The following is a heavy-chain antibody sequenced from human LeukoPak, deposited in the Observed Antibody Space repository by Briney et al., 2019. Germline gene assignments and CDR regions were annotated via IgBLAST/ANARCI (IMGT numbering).Heavy chain of an antibody. V-gene: IGHV5-51*01. CDR2: IFPGDSDT. J-gene: IGHJ5*02. D-gene: IGHD3-10*01. CDR1: GYSFTSYW. Sequence: GESLKISCKGSGYSFTSYWIGWVRQMPGKGLEWMGIIFPGDSDTRYSPSFQGQVTISADKSISTAYLQWSSLKASDTAMYYCARGVTMVRGVTAFSANWFDPWGQGTLVTVSS. CDR3: ARGVTMVRGVTAFSANWFDP.